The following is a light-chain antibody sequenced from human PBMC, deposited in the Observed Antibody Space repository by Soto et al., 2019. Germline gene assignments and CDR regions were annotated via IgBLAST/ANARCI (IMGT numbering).Light chain of an antibody. V-gene: IGLV2-14*01. J-gene: IGLJ2*01. CDR1: SSDVGGYNS. CDR3: SSYTSSSTPVV. Sequence: QSALTQPASVSGSPGQSITISCTGTSSDVGGYNSVSWYQQHPGKAPKLMIYDVSNRPSGVSNRFSGSKSGNTASLTISWLQAEDEADYSCSSYTSSSTPVVFGGGTKLTVL. CDR2: DVS.